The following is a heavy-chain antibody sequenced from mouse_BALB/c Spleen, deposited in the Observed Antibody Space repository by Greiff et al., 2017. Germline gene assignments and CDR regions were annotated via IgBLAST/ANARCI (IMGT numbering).Heavy chain of an antibody. J-gene: IGHJ4*01. D-gene: IGHD1-1*01. Sequence: VQLKQSGAELVRSGASVKLSCTASGFNFKDYYMHWVKQRPEQGLEWIGWIDPENGDTEYAPKFQGKATMTADTSSNTAYLQLSSLTSEDTAVYYCNIYDDSSYDAMDYWGQGTSVTVSS. CDR3: NIYDDSSYDAMDY. CDR1: GFNFKDYY. CDR2: IDPENGDT. V-gene: IGHV14-4*02.